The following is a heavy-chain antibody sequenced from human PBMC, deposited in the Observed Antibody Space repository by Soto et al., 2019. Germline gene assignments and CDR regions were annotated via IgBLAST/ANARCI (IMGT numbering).Heavy chain of an antibody. CDR2: IIPILGIA. CDR3: ARYRTMVRGAGYFDY. V-gene: IGHV1-69*02. Sequence: QVQLVQSGAEVKKPGSSVKVSCKASGGTFSSYTISWVRQAPGQGLEWMGRIIPILGIANYAQKFQGRVTIXXDXSXXTAYMELSSLRSEDTAVYYCARYRTMVRGAGYFDYWGQGTLVTVSS. J-gene: IGHJ4*02. D-gene: IGHD3-10*01. CDR1: GGTFSSYT.